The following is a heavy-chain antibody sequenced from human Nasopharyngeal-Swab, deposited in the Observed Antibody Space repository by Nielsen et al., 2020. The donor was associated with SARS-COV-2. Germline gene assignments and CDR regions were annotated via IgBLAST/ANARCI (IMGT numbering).Heavy chain of an antibody. Sequence: GESLQISCVASGFTFSSYWMHWVRQAPGKGLEWVSRINSDGSSTSYADSVKGRFTISRDNAKNTLYLQMNSLRAEDTAVYYCARDGKALYYDFPESPLDYWGQGTLVTVSS. V-gene: IGHV3-74*01. D-gene: IGHD3-3*01. CDR1: GFTFSSYW. J-gene: IGHJ4*02. CDR2: INSDGSST. CDR3: ARDGKALYYDFPESPLDY.